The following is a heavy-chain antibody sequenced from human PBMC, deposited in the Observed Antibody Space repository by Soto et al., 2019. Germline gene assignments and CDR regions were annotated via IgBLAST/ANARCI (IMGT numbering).Heavy chain of an antibody. Sequence: GGSLRLSCAASGFTFSGSAMHWVRQASGKGLEWVGRIRSKADSYATAYAASVKGRFTISRDDSKNTAYLQMNSLKTEDTAVYYCTRLDSKPGFDIWGQGTMVTVS. CDR3: TRLDSKPGFDI. D-gene: IGHD2-2*03. CDR2: IRSKADSYAT. CDR1: GFTFSGSA. V-gene: IGHV3-73*01. J-gene: IGHJ3*02.